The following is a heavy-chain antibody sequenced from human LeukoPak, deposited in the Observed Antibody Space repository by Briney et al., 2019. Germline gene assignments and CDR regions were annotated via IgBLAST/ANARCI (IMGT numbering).Heavy chain of an antibody. CDR3: AGSPGDLYGDVGTY. CDR1: GYTVTNYN. V-gene: IGHV1-46*01. J-gene: IGHJ4*02. Sequence: ASVKVSCTASGYTVTNYNVHWVRQAPGQGLEWMGMINPSVGSTAYAQNFQGRVTMTGDMSTSTIFIELSSLRSEDTAIYYCAGSPGDLYGDVGTYWGQGTLVTVSS. CDR2: INPSVGST. D-gene: IGHD3-10*01.